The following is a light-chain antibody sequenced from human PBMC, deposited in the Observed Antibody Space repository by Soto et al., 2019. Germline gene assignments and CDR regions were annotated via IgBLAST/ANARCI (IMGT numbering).Light chain of an antibody. V-gene: IGKV1-5*03. Sequence: DIQMTQSPSTLSASVGERVTITCRASQSITTWLAWYQQKPGKAPKLLIYKASSLEGGVPSRFSGSGSGTEFNITICSLQPDYFATYYCQRYNTYPLSFGGGTTVEIK. CDR2: KAS. CDR3: QRYNTYPLS. CDR1: QSITTW. J-gene: IGKJ4*01.